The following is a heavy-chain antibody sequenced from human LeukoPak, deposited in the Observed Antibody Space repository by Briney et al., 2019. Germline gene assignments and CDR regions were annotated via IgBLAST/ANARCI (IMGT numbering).Heavy chain of an antibody. CDR3: ARGIPDYYDSSGYYPAEYFQH. CDR2: IIPIFGTA. Sequence: SVKVSCKASGGTFSSYAISWVRQAPGQGLEWMGRIIPIFGTANYAQKFQGRVTITTDESTSTAYMELSSLRSEDTAVYYCARGIPDYYDSSGYYPAEYFQHWGQGTLVTVSS. J-gene: IGHJ1*01. V-gene: IGHV1-69*05. D-gene: IGHD3-22*01. CDR1: GGTFSSYA.